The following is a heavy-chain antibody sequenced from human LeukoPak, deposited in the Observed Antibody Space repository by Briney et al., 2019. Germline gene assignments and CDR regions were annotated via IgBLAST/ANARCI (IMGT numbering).Heavy chain of an antibody. CDR2: IIPIFGTA. J-gene: IGHJ4*02. CDR1: GGTFSSYA. V-gene: IGHV1-69*06. Sequence: SVNVSCKASGGTFSSYAISWVRQAPGQGLEWMGRIIPIFGTANYAQKFQGRVTITADKSASTAYMELSSLRSEDTAVYYCARVDSSSWYVAFDYWGQGTLVTVSS. D-gene: IGHD6-13*01. CDR3: ARVDSSSWYVAFDY.